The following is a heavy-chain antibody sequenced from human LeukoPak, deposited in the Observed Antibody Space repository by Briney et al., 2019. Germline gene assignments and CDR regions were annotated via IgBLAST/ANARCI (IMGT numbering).Heavy chain of an antibody. CDR2: INPDGRDT. D-gene: IGHD5-18*01. CDR3: ARVSRPNSYGYNPLDY. CDR1: GFTFNRCW. Sequence: GGSLRLSCVVSGFTFNRCWMNWVRQAPGKGLEWVAHINPDGRDTYYVDSVKGRFTISRDNAKNSLYLQMNSLRAEDTAVYYCARVSRPNSYGYNPLDYWGQGTLVTVSS. J-gene: IGHJ4*02. V-gene: IGHV3-7*03.